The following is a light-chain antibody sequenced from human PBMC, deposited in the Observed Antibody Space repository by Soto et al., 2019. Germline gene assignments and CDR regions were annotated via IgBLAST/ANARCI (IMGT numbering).Light chain of an antibody. CDR3: QMWDSSSDHRV. Sequence: SYELTQPPSVSVAPGQTARITCGGNNIGSKRVHWYHQKPGQAPVLVVYDDSDRPSGIPERFSGSNSGNTATLTISRVEAGDEADYYCQMWDSSSDHRVFGGGTQLTVL. V-gene: IGLV3-21*02. CDR1: NIGSKR. J-gene: IGLJ3*02. CDR2: DDS.